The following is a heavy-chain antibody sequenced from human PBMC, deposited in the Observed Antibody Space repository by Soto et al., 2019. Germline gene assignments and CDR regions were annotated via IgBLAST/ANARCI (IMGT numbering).Heavy chain of an antibody. J-gene: IGHJ4*02. Sequence: PSGTTDLASAVSGETMSISEVGGLLQPPGKGLEWIGYTYYSGSTNYNPSLKSRVTISVDTSKNQFSLKLSSVTAADTAVYYCARHASDFPDLDYWGQGTLVTVSS. CDR1: GETMSISE. CDR2: TYYSGST. V-gene: IGHV4-59*08. D-gene: IGHD3-3*01. CDR3: ARHASDFPDLDY.